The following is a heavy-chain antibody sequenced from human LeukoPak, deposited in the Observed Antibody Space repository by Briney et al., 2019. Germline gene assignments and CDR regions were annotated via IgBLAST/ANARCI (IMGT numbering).Heavy chain of an antibody. D-gene: IGHD3-22*01. CDR2: INHSGST. V-gene: IGHV4-34*01. CDR1: GGSFIGSY. CDR3: TRTPYYFDPTTHYSPYEY. J-gene: IGHJ4*01. Sequence: LSLTGTVYGGSFIGSYCSWIRQSPAFAPPRTGQINHSGSTNCNPSLKSRVTISLDTSKNQLSLKLSSVTAADTAVYYCTRTPYYFDPTTHYSPYEYWGHGTLVTVSS.